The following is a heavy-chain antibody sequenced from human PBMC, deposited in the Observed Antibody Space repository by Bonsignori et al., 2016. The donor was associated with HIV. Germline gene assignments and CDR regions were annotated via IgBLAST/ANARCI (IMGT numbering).Heavy chain of an antibody. D-gene: IGHD6-13*01. V-gene: IGHV3-33*06. CDR1: GFTFSSYG. Sequence: GESLKISCAASGFTFSSYGMHWVRQAPGKGLEWVAVIWYDGSNKYYADSVKGRFTISRDNSKNTLYLQMNSLRAEDTAVYYCAKDAHPPSMTSSSWYFDYWGQGTLVTVSS. CDR2: IWYDGSNK. CDR3: AKDAHPPSMTSSSWYFDY. J-gene: IGHJ4*02.